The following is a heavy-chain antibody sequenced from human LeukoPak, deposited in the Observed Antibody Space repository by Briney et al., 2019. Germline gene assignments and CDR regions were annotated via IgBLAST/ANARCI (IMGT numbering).Heavy chain of an antibody. CDR1: GFTFSGYW. D-gene: IGHD3-22*01. V-gene: IGHV3-74*01. J-gene: IGHJ4*02. CDR2: INSDGSST. CDR3: ARDQYYYDSSGYYSSYYFDY. Sequence: GGSLRLSCAASGFTFSGYWMHWVRQAPGKGLVWVSRINSDGSSTSYADSVKGRFTISRDNAKNTLYLQMNSLRAEDTAVYYCARDQYYYDSSGYYSSYYFDYWGQGTLVTVSS.